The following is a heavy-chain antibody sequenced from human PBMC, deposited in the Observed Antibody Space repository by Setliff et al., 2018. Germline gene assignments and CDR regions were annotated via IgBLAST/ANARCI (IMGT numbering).Heavy chain of an antibody. J-gene: IGHJ4*02. CDR3: AICRYQVPYNY. V-gene: IGHV4-39*01. D-gene: IGHD2-2*01. CDR2: IYDSGTT. CDR1: GGSMRSISYY. Sequence: SETLSLTCTVSGGSMRSISYYWGWVRQPPGKGLEWIGTIYDSGTTYYNPSLKSRVTISVDTSKNQFSLRLSPVTAADTAVYYCAICRYQVPYNYWGQGSLVTVSS.